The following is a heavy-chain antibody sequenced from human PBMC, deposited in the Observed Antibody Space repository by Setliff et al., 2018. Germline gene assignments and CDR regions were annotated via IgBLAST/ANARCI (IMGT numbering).Heavy chain of an antibody. CDR3: ARERYFDWFFED. CDR1: RGSLTSGSFY. CDR2: IHASGSP. Sequence: SESRSLTCTVSRGSLTSGSFYWSWIRQPAGKKLEWIGRIHASGSPDYNPSFKSPVTISRDTSTNQFSPKLGSVTAADTAVYYCARERYFDWFFEDWGHGTLVTVSS. D-gene: IGHD3-9*01. J-gene: IGHJ4*01. V-gene: IGHV4-61*02.